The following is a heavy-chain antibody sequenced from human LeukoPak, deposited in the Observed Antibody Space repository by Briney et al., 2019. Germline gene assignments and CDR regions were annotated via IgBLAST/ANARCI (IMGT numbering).Heavy chain of an antibody. CDR3: ARGGRNGYRVLGQ. V-gene: IGHV5-51*01. CDR2: IYSGDLDA. J-gene: IGHJ4*02. Sequence: GESLKISCQDSGDTFTNYWIGWVRQMPGQGLEWMGSIYSGDLDARYSPSFQGQVTISVDKSINTAYLQWSSLKASDTAVYYCARGGRNGYRVLGQWGQGTLVTVSS. CDR1: GDTFTNYW. D-gene: IGHD5-24*01.